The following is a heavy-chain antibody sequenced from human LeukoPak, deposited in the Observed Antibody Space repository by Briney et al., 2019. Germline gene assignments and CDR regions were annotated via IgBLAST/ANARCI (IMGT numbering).Heavy chain of an antibody. D-gene: IGHD3-22*01. CDR1: GYTFTSYG. CDR2: ISAYNGNT. CDR3: ARGSGYYDSSGYYSRGNWFDP. V-gene: IGHV1-18*01. Sequence: ASVKVSCKASGYTFTSYGISWVRQAPGQGLEWMGWISAYNGNTNYAQKLQGRVTMTTDTSTSTAYMELRSLRSDDTAVYYCARGSGYYDSSGYYSRGNWFDPWGQGTLVTVSS. J-gene: IGHJ5*02.